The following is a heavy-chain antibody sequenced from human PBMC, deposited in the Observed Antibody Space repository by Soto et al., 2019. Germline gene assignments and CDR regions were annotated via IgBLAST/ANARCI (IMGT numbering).Heavy chain of an antibody. J-gene: IGHJ4*02. CDR1: GFTFSSYS. Sequence: GGSLRLSCAASGFTFSSYSMNWVRQAPGKGLEWVSYISSSSSTIYYADSVKGRFTISRDNAKNSLCLQMNSLRAEDTAVYYCSIGGRGYMLTPIDYWGQGTLVTVSS. D-gene: IGHD2-8*01. V-gene: IGHV3-48*01. CDR2: ISSSSSTI. CDR3: SIGGRGYMLTPIDY.